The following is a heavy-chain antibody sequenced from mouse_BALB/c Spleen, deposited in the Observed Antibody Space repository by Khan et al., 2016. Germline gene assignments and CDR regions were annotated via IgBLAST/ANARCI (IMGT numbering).Heavy chain of an antibody. CDR1: GFDFSRYW. CDR3: ARLHYYGWFAY. CDR2: INPDSSTI. Sequence: EVKLEESGGGLVQPGGSLKLSCAASGFDFSRYWMSWVRQALGKGQEWIGEINPDSSTINYTPSLKDKFIISRDNAKNTLYLQMSKVRSEDTALYYCARLHYYGWFAYWGQGTLVTVSA. D-gene: IGHD1-2*01. J-gene: IGHJ3*01. V-gene: IGHV4-1*02.